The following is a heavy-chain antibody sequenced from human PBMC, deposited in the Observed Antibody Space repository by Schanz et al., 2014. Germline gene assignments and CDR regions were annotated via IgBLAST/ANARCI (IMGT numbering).Heavy chain of an antibody. J-gene: IGHJ5*02. D-gene: IGHD3-3*01. V-gene: IGHV4-4*07. Sequence: QVQLQESGPGLVKSSETLSLTCTVSGGSISSFYWGWIRQPAGKGLEWIGRIYTSGSTNYNPSLKSRVTMSQDTSKNQFPRKRSSVTAADTAVYYCARDRGYDFSFDPWGQGTLVTVSS. CDR3: ARDRGYDFSFDP. CDR2: IYTSGST. CDR1: GGSISSFY.